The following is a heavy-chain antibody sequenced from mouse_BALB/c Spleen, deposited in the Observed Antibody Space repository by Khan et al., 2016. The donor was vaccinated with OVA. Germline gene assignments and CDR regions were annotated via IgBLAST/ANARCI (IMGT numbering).Heavy chain of an antibody. J-gene: IGHJ3*01. CDR2: IWGDGST. CDR3: RRARCYIHRGFDY. Sequence: VQLQESGPGLVAPSQSLSITCPVSGFSLTGYGVNWVRQPPGKGLEWLGMIWGDGSTDYNSAFKSRLSIRQDNSKSQVFLKMNSRQTDDTARYYCRRARCYIHRGFDYWGQGTLVTVSA. CDR1: GFSLTGYG. V-gene: IGHV2-6-7*01. D-gene: IGHD1-3*01.